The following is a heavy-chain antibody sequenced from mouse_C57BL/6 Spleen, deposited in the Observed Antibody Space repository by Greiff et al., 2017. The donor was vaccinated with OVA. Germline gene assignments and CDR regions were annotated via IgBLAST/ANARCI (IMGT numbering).Heavy chain of an antibody. CDR2: IDPSESET. CDR1: GYTFTSYW. CDR3: ARYENGYYVDY. D-gene: IGHD2-2*01. J-gene: IGHJ2*01. V-gene: IGHV1-52*01. Sequence: QVQLQQPGAELVRPGSSVKLSCKASGYTFTSYWMHWVKQRPIQGLEWIGNIDPSESETHYNQKFKDKATLTVDKSSSTAYMQLSSLTSEDSAVYYCARYENGYYVDYWGQGTTLTVSS.